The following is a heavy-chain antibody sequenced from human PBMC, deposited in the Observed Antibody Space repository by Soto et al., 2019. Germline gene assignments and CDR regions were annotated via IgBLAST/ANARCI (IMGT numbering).Heavy chain of an antibody. Sequence: GESLKISCNGSGDSFTSYWISWVGQMPGKGLEWMGRIDPSDSYTNYSPSFQCHVTISADKSISTAYLQWSSLKASDTAMYYCARAHIVATTVYYGMDVWGQGTTVTVSS. CDR3: ARAHIVATTVYYGMDV. J-gene: IGHJ6*02. CDR1: GDSFTSYW. D-gene: IGHD5-12*01. V-gene: IGHV5-10-1*01. CDR2: IDPSDSYT.